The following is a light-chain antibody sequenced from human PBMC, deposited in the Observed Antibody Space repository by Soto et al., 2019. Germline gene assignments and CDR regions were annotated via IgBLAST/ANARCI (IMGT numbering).Light chain of an antibody. CDR3: QQYGSSPRFT. Sequence: EIVLTQSPGTLSLSPGERATLSCRASQSVSSSYLAWYQQKPGQAPRLLIYGASSRATGIPDRFSGSGSGTYFTLTISRPEPEDFAVYYCQQYGSSPRFTFGPGTKVDIK. J-gene: IGKJ3*01. CDR1: QSVSSSY. CDR2: GAS. V-gene: IGKV3-20*01.